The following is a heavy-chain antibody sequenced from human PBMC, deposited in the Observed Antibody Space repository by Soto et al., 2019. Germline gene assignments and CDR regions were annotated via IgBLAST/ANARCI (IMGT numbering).Heavy chain of an antibody. J-gene: IGHJ6*02. V-gene: IGHV3-30*18. CDR1: VFTFRSSG. Sequence: GSRSLSCAASVFTFRSSGMHWVRPAPGKGLEWVAVISYDGSNKYYADSVKGRFTISRDNSKNTLYLQMNSLRAEDTAVYYCAKEGGRSSWYLGSRGMDVWGQGTTVTVSS. CDR3: AKEGGRSSWYLGSRGMDV. CDR2: ISYDGSNK. D-gene: IGHD6-13*01.